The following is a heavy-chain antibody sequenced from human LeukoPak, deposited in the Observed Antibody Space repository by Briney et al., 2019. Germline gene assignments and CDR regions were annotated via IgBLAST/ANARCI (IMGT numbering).Heavy chain of an antibody. CDR1: GGTFSSYA. CDR3: ARVPGGTQSSI. V-gene: IGHV1-69*04. Sequence: SVKVSCKASGGTFSSYAISWVRQAPGQGLEWMGRIIPILGIANYAQKFQGRVTITADESTSTAYMELSSLRSEDTAVYYCARVPGGTQSSIWGQGTMVTVSS. CDR2: IIPILGIA. J-gene: IGHJ3*02. D-gene: IGHD6-13*01.